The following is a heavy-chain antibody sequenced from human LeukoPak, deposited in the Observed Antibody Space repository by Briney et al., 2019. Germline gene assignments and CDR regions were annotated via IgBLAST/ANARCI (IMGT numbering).Heavy chain of an antibody. J-gene: IGHJ4*02. Sequence: SETLSLTCTVSGGSLSRYYWSWIRQPPGKGLEWIGYIYYRGSTNYNPSLKSRVTISVDTSKNHFSLRLSSVTAADTAVYYCARHMGGYDYWGQGTLVTVSS. V-gene: IGHV4-59*08. D-gene: IGHD5-12*01. CDR3: ARHMGGYDY. CDR1: GGSLSRYY. CDR2: IYYRGST.